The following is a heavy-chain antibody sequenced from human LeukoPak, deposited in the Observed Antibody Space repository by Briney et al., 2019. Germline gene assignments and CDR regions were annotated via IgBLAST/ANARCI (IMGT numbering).Heavy chain of an antibody. J-gene: IGHJ4*02. V-gene: IGHV3-21*01. CDR2: ISSSSSYI. D-gene: IGHD5-24*01. CDR1: GFTFSSYS. Sequence: GGSLRLFCAASGFTFSSYSMNWVRQAPGKGLEWVSSISSSSSYIYYVDSVKGRFTISRDNAKNSLYLQMNSLRAEDTAVYYCARGADGYTVVDYWGQGTLVTVSS. CDR3: ARGADGYTVVDY.